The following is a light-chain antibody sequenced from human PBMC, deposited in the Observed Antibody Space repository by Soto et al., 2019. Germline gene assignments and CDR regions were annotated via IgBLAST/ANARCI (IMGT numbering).Light chain of an antibody. CDR3: FSYASSGTYV. CDR2: EGI. Sequence: QSVLNQPASESGSPGQSITISCTGTSSDVGSYNFVSWYQQHPGKAPELMIYEGIKRPSGVSTRFSGSKSGNTASLTISGLQAEDEADYYCFSYASSGTYVFGTGTKVTVL. CDR1: SSDVGSYNF. J-gene: IGLJ1*01. V-gene: IGLV2-23*01.